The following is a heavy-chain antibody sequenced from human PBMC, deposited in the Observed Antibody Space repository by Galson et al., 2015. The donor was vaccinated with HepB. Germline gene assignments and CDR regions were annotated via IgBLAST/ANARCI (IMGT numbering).Heavy chain of an antibody. CDR1: GFTLNIYD. V-gene: IGHV3-23*01. CDR3: AQGLTSGSPYRAFEM. D-gene: IGHD3-22*01. CDR2: IGYTGSYT. Sequence: SLRLSCAASGFTLNIYDMIWVRQAPGKGLEWVSTIGYTGSYTFYAESVKVRFTISRDTSRNTLSLQMNSLRAEDTAVYYCAQGLTSGSPYRAFEMWGQGAMVTVSS. J-gene: IGHJ3*02.